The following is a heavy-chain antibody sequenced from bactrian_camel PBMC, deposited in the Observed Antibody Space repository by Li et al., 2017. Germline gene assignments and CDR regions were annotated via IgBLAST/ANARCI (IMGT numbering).Heavy chain of an antibody. Sequence: VQLVESGGDSVQAGESLRLSCVASGYTLPMNMGWFRRLPGQEREGVARIYTGSGNTYYADSVKGRFTISRDDAKNTVYLRMNNLKPEDTAMYYCKAVAFGAQWCDGGWGQGTQVTVS. V-gene: IGHV3S40*01. D-gene: IGHD4*01. CDR2: IYTGSGNT. J-gene: IGHJ4*01. CDR1: GYTLPMN. CDR3: KAVAFGAQWCDGG.